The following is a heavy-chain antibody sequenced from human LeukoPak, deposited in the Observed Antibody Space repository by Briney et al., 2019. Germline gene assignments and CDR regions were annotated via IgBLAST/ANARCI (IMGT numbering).Heavy chain of an antibody. CDR3: AKGWQGYYTTWLGS. D-gene: IGHD6-19*01. CDR1: GGSISSSPYY. CDR2: IYYSGST. Sequence: SETLSLTCTVSGGSISSSPYYWGWLRQPPGKGLEWIGTIYYSGSTYYNPSLKSRVTISVDTSKNQFSLKLTSVTAADTAVYYCAKGWQGYYTTWLGSWGQGTLVTVSS. V-gene: IGHV4-39*01. J-gene: IGHJ5*02.